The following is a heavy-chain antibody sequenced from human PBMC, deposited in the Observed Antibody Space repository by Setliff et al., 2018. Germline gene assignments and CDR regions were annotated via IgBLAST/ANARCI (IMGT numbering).Heavy chain of an antibody. D-gene: IGHD5-18*01. CDR1: GFTFSSYG. CDR3: ISLWLGYYGLDV. CDR2: IWYDGSNK. V-gene: IGHV3-33*03. Sequence: GGSLRLSCAASGFTFSSYGMHWVRQAPGKGLEWVAVIWYDGSNKYYADSVKGRFTISRDDSKNTLYLQMNSLKTEDTAVYYCISLWLGYYGLDVWGQGTTVTVSS. J-gene: IGHJ6*02.